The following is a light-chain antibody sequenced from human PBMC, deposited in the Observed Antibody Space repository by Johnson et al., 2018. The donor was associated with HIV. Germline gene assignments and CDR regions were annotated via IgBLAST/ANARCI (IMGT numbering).Light chain of an antibody. CDR2: DNN. CDR1: SSNIGNNY. Sequence: QSVLTQPPSVSAAPGQRVTISCSGSSSNIGNNYVSWYQHLPGTAPKLLIYDNNKRPSGIRDRFSGSKSGTSATLGITGLQTGDEADYYCGTWDSSLSAYVIGTGTKVTVL. J-gene: IGLJ1*01. V-gene: IGLV1-51*01. CDR3: GTWDSSLSAYV.